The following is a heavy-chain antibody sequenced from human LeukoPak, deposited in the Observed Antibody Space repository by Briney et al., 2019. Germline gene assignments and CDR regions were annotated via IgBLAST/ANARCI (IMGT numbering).Heavy chain of an antibody. J-gene: IGHJ4*02. Sequence: PGRSLRLSCAASGFTLNDRSMHWVRQSPDKGLQWVAVISYDGSNKYYADSVKGRFTISRDNSKNTLYLQMNSLRAEDSAVYYCAKDYYSGSGSYCFDYWGQGTLVTVSS. CDR3: AKDYYSGSGSYCFDY. CDR1: GFTLNDRS. CDR2: ISYDGSNK. D-gene: IGHD3-10*01. V-gene: IGHV3-30*04.